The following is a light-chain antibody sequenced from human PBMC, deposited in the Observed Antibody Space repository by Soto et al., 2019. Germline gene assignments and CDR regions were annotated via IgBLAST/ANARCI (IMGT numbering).Light chain of an antibody. V-gene: IGKV3-15*01. Sequence: EVVMTQSPAPLSVSPGDTATLACRASRTVSVNVAWYQQKPGQAPRLLIFGASTRATGIPARFSCGGSGTAFTLTVSSLQSEDFAVYYCQQYSSWPPLAFGGGTKVEI. CDR3: QQYSSWPPLA. CDR2: GAS. J-gene: IGKJ4*01. CDR1: RTVSVN.